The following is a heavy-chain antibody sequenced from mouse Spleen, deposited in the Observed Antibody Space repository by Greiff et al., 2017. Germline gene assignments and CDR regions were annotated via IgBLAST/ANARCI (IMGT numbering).Heavy chain of an antibody. CDR2: IYPGSGNT. D-gene: IGHD4-1*01. V-gene: IGHV1-76*01. J-gene: IGHJ3*01. Sequence: QVQLQQSGAELVRPGASVKLSCKASGYTFTDYYINWVKQRPGQGLEWIARIYPGSGNTYYNEKFKGKATLTAEKSSSTAYMQLSSLTSEDSAVYFCARTGPRFAYWGQGTLVTVSA. CDR3: ARTGPRFAY. CDR1: GYTFTDYY.